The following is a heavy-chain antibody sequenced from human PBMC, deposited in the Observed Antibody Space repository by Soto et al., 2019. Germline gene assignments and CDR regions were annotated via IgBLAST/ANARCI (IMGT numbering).Heavy chain of an antibody. CDR2: IYYSGST. CDR1: GGSISSYY. Sequence: SETLSLTCTVSGGSISSYYWSWIRQPPGKGLEWIGYIYYSGSTNYNPSLKSRVSMSVDMSTKQFSLRLFSVTAADTAVYYCARIQRLELVIDYWGQGTRVT. CDR3: ARIQRLELVIDY. D-gene: IGHD6-6*01. J-gene: IGHJ4*02. V-gene: IGHV4-59*01.